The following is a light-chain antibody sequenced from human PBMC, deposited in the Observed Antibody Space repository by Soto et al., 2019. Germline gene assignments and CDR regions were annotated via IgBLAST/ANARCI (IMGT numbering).Light chain of an antibody. CDR2: DDS. CDR3: SSYTSSCTYV. CDR1: SSDVAAYNY. V-gene: IGLV2-14*01. Sequence: QSVLTQPASVSGSPGQSITISCTGTSSDVAAYNYVSWYQQHPGTAPKLMIYDDSNRPSGVSDRFSGSKSGNTASLTISGLQGEDEADYYCSSYTSSCTYVFGTGTKLTVL. J-gene: IGLJ1*01.